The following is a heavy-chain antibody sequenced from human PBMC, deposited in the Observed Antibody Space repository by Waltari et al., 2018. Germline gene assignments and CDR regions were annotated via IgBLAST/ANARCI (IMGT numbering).Heavy chain of an antibody. CDR2: INPNSGNT. CDR1: GYTFTSYD. CDR3: ARGRYYDFWSGFEEDLARNGMDV. Sequence: QVQLVQSGAEVKKPGASVKVSCKASGYTFTSYDINWVRQATGQGLEWMGWINPNSGNTGYAQKGQGRVTITRNTSISTAYMELSSLRSEDTAGYYCARGRYYDFWSGFEEDLARNGMDVWGQGTTVTVSS. J-gene: IGHJ6*02. V-gene: IGHV1-8*03. D-gene: IGHD3-3*01.